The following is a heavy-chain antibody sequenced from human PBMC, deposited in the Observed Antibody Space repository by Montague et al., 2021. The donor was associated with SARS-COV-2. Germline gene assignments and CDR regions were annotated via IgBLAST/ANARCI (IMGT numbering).Heavy chain of an antibody. CDR3: ARDRFDFGAGRQGTIDF. Sequence: SETLSLTCSVSGDSITNHYWSWIRQPAGKGLEWIGRMHFTGKTNFSPFFSSRLTMSADTSKNQFSLKLTSVTAADTAIYFCARDRFDFGAGRQGTIDFWGQGNLVTGS. D-gene: IGHD3-10*01. V-gene: IGHV4-4*07. J-gene: IGHJ4*02. CDR1: GDSITNHY. CDR2: MHFTGKT.